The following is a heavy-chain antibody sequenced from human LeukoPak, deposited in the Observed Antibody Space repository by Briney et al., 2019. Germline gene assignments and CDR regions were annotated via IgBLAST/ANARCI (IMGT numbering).Heavy chain of an antibody. CDR2: INPSGGST. D-gene: IGHD4-17*01. V-gene: IGHV1-46*01. Sequence: ASVKVSCKASGYTFTSYGISWVRQAPGQGLEWMGIINPSGGSTSYAQKFQGRVTMTRDMSTSTVYMELSSLRSEDTAVYYCARETDYGDYVLRPRCEWCFDYWGQGTLVTVSS. CDR3: ARETDYGDYVLRPRCEWCFDY. J-gene: IGHJ4*02. CDR1: GYTFTSYG.